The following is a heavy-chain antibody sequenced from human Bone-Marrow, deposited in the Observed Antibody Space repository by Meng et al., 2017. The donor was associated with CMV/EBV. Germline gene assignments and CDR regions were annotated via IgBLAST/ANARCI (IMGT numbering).Heavy chain of an antibody. D-gene: IGHD2/OR15-2a*01. J-gene: IGHJ6*02. CDR2: INPDSGGT. V-gene: IGHV1-2*02. CDR3: ARWVYDHNRVPGMDV. Sequence: ASVKVSCKASGYVFTGYYIHWVRQAPGQGLEWMGWINPDSGGTNNAQKFQGRVTMTRDTSISTAYMELSRLRSDDTAVYYCARWVYDHNRVPGMDVWGQGTTVTVSS. CDR1: GYVFTGYY.